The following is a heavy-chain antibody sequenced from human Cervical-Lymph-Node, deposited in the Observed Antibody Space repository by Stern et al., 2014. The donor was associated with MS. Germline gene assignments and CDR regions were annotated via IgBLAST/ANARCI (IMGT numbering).Heavy chain of an antibody. CDR2: IRGSGSTT. V-gene: IGHV3-23*04. J-gene: IGHJ6*02. CDR1: GFTISTYA. D-gene: IGHD2-21*02. CDR3: AKGGNCGGDCYTYYTMDA. Sequence: EVQLVESGGGLVQPRGSRRLSCAASGFTISTYAMSWVRQAPGKGLEWPTGIRGSGSTTFYADSVRGRFTIARDRSKNMLFLQMNNLRVEDTAVYYCAKGGNCGGDCYTYYTMDAWGQGTTVTVSS.